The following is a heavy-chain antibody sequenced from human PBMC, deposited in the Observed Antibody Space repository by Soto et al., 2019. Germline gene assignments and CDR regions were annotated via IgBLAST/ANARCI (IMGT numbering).Heavy chain of an antibody. D-gene: IGHD6-19*01. CDR1: GFTFSSYW. J-gene: IGHJ6*02. CDR3: ARTAVARAAYYYYGIDV. Sequence: EVQLVESGGGLVQPGGSLRLSCAASGFTFSSYWMRWVRQAPGKGLEWVANIKQDGSEKYYVDSVKGRFTISRDNAKNSLYLQMNSLRAEDTAVYYCARTAVARAAYYYYGIDVWGQGTTVTVSS. CDR2: IKQDGSEK. V-gene: IGHV3-7*01.